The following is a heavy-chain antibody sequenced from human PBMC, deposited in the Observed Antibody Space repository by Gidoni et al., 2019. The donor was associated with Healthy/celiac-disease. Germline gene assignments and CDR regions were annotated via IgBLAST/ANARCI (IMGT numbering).Heavy chain of an antibody. J-gene: IGHJ6*02. V-gene: IGHV4-30-4*01. Sequence: QVQLQESGPGLVKPSQTLSLTCTVSGGSISSGDYYWSWIRQPPGKGLEWIGYIYYSGSTYYNPSLKSRVTISVDTSKNQFSLKLSSVTAADTAVYYCARGEEVVPAAVPYYYYGMDVWGQGTTVTVSS. D-gene: IGHD2-2*01. CDR1: GGSISSGDYY. CDR2: IYYSGST. CDR3: ARGEEVVPAAVPYYYYGMDV.